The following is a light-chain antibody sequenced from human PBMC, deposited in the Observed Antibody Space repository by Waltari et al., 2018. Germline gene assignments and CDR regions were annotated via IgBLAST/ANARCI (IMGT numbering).Light chain of an antibody. Sequence: QSALTQPASVSGSPGKSITISCTGTSSDIGAYNDVSWYQKFQGKAPKLIIYDVIKRPSGVSNRFSGSKSGDSASLTISGLQVDDEAHYHCASYTSGSTHVAFGGGTQVTVL. V-gene: IGLV2-14*01. J-gene: IGLJ2*01. CDR3: ASYTSGSTHVA. CDR1: SSDIGAYND. CDR2: DVI.